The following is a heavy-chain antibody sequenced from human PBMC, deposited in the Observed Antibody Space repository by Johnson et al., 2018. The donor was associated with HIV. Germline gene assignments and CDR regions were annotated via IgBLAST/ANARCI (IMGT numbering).Heavy chain of an antibody. J-gene: IGHJ3*02. V-gene: IGHV3-23*04. D-gene: IGHD4-17*01. CDR3: ARGLIDYGDSQAFDI. CDR2: IGASGGRT. Sequence: VLLVESGGGLVQPGGSLRLSCAASGLTFSNYAMSWVRQGPGKGLEWVSAIGASGGRTFYADSVKGRFTISRDNSKNTLYLQMNSLRAEDTAVYYCARGLIDYGDSQAFDIWGQGTMVTVSS. CDR1: GLTFSNYA.